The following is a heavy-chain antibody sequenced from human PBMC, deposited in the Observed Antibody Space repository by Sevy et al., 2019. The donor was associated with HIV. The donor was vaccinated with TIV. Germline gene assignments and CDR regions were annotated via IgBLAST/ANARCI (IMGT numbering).Heavy chain of an antibody. CDR2: INPNSGGT. Sequence: ASVKVSCKASGYTFTGYYMHWVRQAPGQGLEWMGWINPNSGGTNYAQNFQGRVTMTRDTSISTAYMELSRRKSDDTAVYYCARDVGGGYSYGTFDYSGQGTLVTVSS. CDR1: GYTFTGYY. D-gene: IGHD5-18*01. CDR3: ARDVGGGYSYGTFDY. V-gene: IGHV1-2*02. J-gene: IGHJ4*02.